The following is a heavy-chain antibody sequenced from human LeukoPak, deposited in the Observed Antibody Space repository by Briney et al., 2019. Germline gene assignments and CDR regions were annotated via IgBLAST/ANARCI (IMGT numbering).Heavy chain of an antibody. CDR1: GFTLSTYG. V-gene: IGHV3-30*02. J-gene: IGHJ4*02. CDR2: IRYDGSNK. CDR3: AKDIRVAAAGLDY. D-gene: IGHD6-13*01. Sequence: GGSLRLSCAASGFTLSTYGMHWVRQAPGKGLEWVAFIRYDGSNKYYADSVKGRFTISRDNSKNSLYLQMNSLRTEDTAFYYCAKDIRVAAAGLDYWGQGTLVTVSS.